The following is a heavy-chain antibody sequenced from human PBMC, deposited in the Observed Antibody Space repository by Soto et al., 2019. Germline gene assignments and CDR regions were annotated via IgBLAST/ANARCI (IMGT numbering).Heavy chain of an antibody. D-gene: IGHD3-22*01. CDR1: GFTFSSYA. J-gene: IGHJ3*02. Sequence: LRLSCAASGFTFSSYAMSWVRQAPGKGLEWVXAISGSGGSTYYADSVKGRFTISRDNSKNTLYLQMNSLRAEDTAVYYCAKDRGRAYYYDSSGYPPPPAAFDIWGQGTMVTVSS. CDR3: AKDRGRAYYYDSSGYPPPPAAFDI. CDR2: ISGSGGST. V-gene: IGHV3-23*01.